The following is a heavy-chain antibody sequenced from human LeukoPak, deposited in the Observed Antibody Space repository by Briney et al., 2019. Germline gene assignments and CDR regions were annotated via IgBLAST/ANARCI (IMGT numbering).Heavy chain of an antibody. Sequence: PGGPLRLSCAASGFTFSSYGMHWVRQAPGKGLEWVAFIRYDGSNKYYADSVKGRFTISRDNSKNTLYLQMNSLRAEDTAVYYCAKLGLTGHYPSDYWGQGTLVTVSS. CDR2: IRYDGSNK. CDR3: AKLGLTGHYPSDY. D-gene: IGHD3-9*01. CDR1: GFTFSSYG. J-gene: IGHJ4*02. V-gene: IGHV3-30*02.